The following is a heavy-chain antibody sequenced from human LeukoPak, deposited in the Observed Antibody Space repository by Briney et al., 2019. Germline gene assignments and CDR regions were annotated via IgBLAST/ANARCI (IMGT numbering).Heavy chain of an antibody. D-gene: IGHD6-19*01. V-gene: IGHV3-33*01. CDR3: ARDYIAVALEY. J-gene: IGHJ4*02. CDR2: IWYDGSNK. Sequence: PGGSLRLSRAASGFTFSSYGMHWVRQAPGKGLEWVAVIWYDGSNKYYADSVKGRFTISRDNSKNTLYLQMNSLRAEDTAVYYCARDYIAVALEYWGQGTLVTVSS. CDR1: GFTFSSYG.